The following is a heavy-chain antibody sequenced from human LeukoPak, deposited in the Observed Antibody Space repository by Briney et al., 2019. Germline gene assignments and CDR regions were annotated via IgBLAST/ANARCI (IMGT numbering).Heavy chain of an antibody. CDR2: IYSGGSI. Sequence: PGGSLRLSCAASGFTVSSNYMSWVRQAPGKGLEWVSVIYSGGSIYYADSVKGRFTISRDNSKNTLYLQMNSPSAEDTAVYYCARGYYYDIWGQGTLVTVSS. D-gene: IGHD3-22*01. J-gene: IGHJ4*02. V-gene: IGHV3-53*01. CDR1: GFTVSSNY. CDR3: ARGYYYDI.